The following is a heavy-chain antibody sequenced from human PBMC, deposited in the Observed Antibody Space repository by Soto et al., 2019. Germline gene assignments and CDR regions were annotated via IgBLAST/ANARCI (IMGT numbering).Heavy chain of an antibody. V-gene: IGHV3-33*01. CDR1: GFTFSTYG. CDR3: ARGTVHFDY. D-gene: IGHD4-17*01. J-gene: IGHJ4*02. Sequence: QVQLVESGGGVVQPGRSLRLSCAASGFTFSTYGMHWVRQAPGKGLEWVAVIWYAGSNKYYADSVKGRFTISRDNSKNTMYLQMNRLRAEDTGVCYCARGTVHFDYWGQGTLGTVSS. CDR2: IWYAGSNK.